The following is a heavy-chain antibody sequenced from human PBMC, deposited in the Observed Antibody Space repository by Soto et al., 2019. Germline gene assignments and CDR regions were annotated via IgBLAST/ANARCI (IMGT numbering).Heavy chain of an antibody. Sequence: QVQLVESGGGVVQHGRSLRLSCAASGFTFSNYAMHWVRQAPGKGLDWVAVVSFDGSNSYYADSVKGRFTISRDNSKNTLFLQMNSLRPEDTAVYFCARPIVPAIQNHPYYYYGLDVWGQGTTVTVSS. CDR3: ARPIVPAIQNHPYYYYGLDV. D-gene: IGHD2-2*01. V-gene: IGHV3-30-3*01. J-gene: IGHJ6*02. CDR2: VSFDGSNS. CDR1: GFTFSNYA.